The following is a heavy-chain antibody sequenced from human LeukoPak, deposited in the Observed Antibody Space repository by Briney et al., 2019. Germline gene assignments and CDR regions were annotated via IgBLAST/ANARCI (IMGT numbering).Heavy chain of an antibody. Sequence: SVKLSCKASGGTFSIYAISWVRQAPGQGLEWMGGIIPIFGTANYAQKFQGRVTITTDESTSTAYMELSSLRSEDTAVYYCARGDAHSYYDFWSGYGWFDPWGQGTLVTVSS. CDR1: GGTFSIYA. CDR2: IIPIFGTA. V-gene: IGHV1-69*05. J-gene: IGHJ5*02. D-gene: IGHD3-3*01. CDR3: ARGDAHSYYDFWSGYGWFDP.